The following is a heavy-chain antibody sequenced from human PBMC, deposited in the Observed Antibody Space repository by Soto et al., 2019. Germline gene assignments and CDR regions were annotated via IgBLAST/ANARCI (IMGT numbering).Heavy chain of an antibody. D-gene: IGHD3-10*01. CDR3: ARDLGYGSGSYPLLDY. Sequence: SETLALTCTVSGRSISSYYWSWIRQPPGKGLEWIGYIYYSVSTNYNPSLKSRVTISVDTSKNQFSLKLSSVTAADTAVYYCARDLGYGSGSYPLLDYWGQGTLVTVS. J-gene: IGHJ4*02. CDR2: IYYSVST. V-gene: IGHV4-59*01. CDR1: GRSISSYY.